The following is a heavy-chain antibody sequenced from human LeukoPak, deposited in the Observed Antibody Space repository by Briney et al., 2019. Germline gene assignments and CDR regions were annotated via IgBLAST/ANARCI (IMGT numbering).Heavy chain of an antibody. Sequence: SETLSLTCTVSGGSVSSGSYYWSWIRQPPGKGLEWIGYIYYSGSTNYNPSLESRVTMSVDTSKNQFSLRLSSVTAADTAVYYCARQDTAMVAFDYWGQGTLVTVPS. CDR1: GGSVSSGSYY. D-gene: IGHD5-18*01. J-gene: IGHJ4*02. V-gene: IGHV4-61*01. CDR3: ARQDTAMVAFDY. CDR2: IYYSGST.